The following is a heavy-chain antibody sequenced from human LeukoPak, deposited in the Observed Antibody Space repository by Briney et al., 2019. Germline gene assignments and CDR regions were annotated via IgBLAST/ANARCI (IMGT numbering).Heavy chain of an antibody. CDR1: GGSFSGYY. CDR3: ARQNCSSISCYDFDY. Sequence: SETLSLTCAVYGGSFSGYYWSWIRQPPGKGLEWIGEINHSGSTSYNPSLKSRVTISVDTSKNQFSLNLISVTAADTAVYYCARQNCSSISCYDFDYWGQGTLVTVSS. J-gene: IGHJ4*02. V-gene: IGHV4-34*01. D-gene: IGHD2-2*01. CDR2: INHSGST.